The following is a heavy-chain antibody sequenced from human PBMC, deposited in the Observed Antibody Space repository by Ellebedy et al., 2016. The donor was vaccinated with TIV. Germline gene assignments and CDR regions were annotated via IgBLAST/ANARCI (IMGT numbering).Heavy chain of an antibody. CDR3: ARKTDTGTSGDY. D-gene: IGHD1-1*01. CDR2: IYSGGST. Sequence: PGGSLRLSCAASGFTVGTNFMSWVRPAPGKGLEWVSLIYSGGSTDYADSVKGRFTISRDSSKNTLYLQMNSLRAEETAMYYCARKTDTGTSGDYWGQGTPVTVSS. CDR1: GFTVGTNF. J-gene: IGHJ4*02. V-gene: IGHV3-53*01.